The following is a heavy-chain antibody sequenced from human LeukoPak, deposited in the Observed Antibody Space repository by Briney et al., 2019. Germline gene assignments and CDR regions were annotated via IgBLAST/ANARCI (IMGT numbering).Heavy chain of an antibody. CDR3: ARGSGSSGYSGMDV. Sequence: GESLKICCKGSGYSFSTYWINWVRQTPGKGPEWMGRINPSDSYTKYSPSFQGHVTISTDKSINTVHLQWSSLKASDTATYYCARGSGSSGYSGMDVWGKGTTVTVSS. CDR2: INPSDSYT. J-gene: IGHJ6*04. V-gene: IGHV5-10-1*01. CDR1: GYSFSTYW. D-gene: IGHD3-10*01.